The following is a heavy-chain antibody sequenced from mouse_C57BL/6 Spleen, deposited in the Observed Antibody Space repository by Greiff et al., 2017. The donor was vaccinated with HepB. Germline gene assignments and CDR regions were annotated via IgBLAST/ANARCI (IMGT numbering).Heavy chain of an antibody. V-gene: IGHV1-42*01. CDR2: INSSTGGT. CDR3: ARGRDAY. J-gene: IGHJ3*01. CDR1: GYSFTGYY. Sequence: EVQLQQSGPELVKPGASVKISCKASGYSFTGYYMNWVKQSPEKSLEWIGEINSSTGGTTYNQKFKAKATLTVDKSSSTAYMQLKSLTSEDSAVYYCARGRDAYWGQGTLVTVSA.